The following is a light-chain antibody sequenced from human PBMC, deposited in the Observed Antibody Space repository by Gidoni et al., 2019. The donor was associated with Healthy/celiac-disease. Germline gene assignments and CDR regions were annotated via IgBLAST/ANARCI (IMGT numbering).Light chain of an antibody. V-gene: IGKV4-1*01. CDR1: QSVLYSSNNKNY. J-gene: IGKJ2*01. CDR3: QQYYSTCPGT. CDR2: WAS. Sequence: DIVMTQSPDSLAVSLGERATINCKSSQSVLYSSNNKNYLAWYQQKPGQPPKLLIYWASTRESGVPDRFSGSGSGTDFTLTISSLQAEDVAVYYCQQYYSTCPGTFGQGTKLEIK.